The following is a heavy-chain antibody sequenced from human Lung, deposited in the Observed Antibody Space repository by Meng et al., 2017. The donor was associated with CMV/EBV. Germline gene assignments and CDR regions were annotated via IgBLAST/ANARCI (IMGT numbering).Heavy chain of an antibody. V-gene: IGHV1-69*10. Sequence: SVXVSXKASGDTFTKYAISWVREAPGQGLEWLGGFIPRVNIANYAQKFQGRVTITADSSTNTGYMELRSLTSDDAAVYYCARGRVGYNMNYFHYWGQGTXVTVYS. CDR1: GDTFTKYA. CDR2: FIPRVNIA. CDR3: ARGRVGYNMNYFHY. J-gene: IGHJ4*02. D-gene: IGHD5-24*01.